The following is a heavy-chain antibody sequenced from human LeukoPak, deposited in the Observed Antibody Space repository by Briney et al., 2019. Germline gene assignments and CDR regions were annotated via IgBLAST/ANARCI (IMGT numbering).Heavy chain of an antibody. J-gene: IGHJ3*02. V-gene: IGHV3-23*03. D-gene: IGHD2-2*01. Sequence: GGSLRLSCAASGFTFSSYGMPWVRQAPGKGLEGVSVIYSGGSTYYADSVKGRFTISRDNSKNTLYLQMNSLRAEDTAVYYCAKLLSFDAFDIWGQGTMVTVSS. CDR2: IYSGGST. CDR3: AKLLSFDAFDI. CDR1: GFTFSSYG.